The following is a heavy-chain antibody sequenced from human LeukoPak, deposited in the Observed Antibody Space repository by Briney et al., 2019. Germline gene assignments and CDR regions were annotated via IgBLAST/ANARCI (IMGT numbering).Heavy chain of an antibody. CDR2: IYSGGGT. CDR1: GFNVNTNY. J-gene: IGHJ4*02. V-gene: IGHV3-66*02. Sequence: GGPLRLSCAASGFNVNTNYMTWVRQAPGKGLEWVSIIYSGGGTYYADSVKGRFTISRDNSKNTLYLQMNSLRSEDTAVYYCARGADCGSDCSSRRRDFDYWGQGTLVTVSS. D-gene: IGHD2-21*01. CDR3: ARGADCGSDCSSRRRDFDY.